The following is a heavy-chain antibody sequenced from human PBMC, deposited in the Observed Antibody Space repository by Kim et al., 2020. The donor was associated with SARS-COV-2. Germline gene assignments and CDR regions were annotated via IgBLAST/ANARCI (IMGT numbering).Heavy chain of an antibody. CDR2: IYTSGST. Sequence: SETLSLTCTVSGGSISSYYWSWIRQPAGKGLEWIGRIYTSGSTNYNPSLKSRVTMSVDTSKNQFSLKLSSVTAADTAVYYCARETPIMITFGGVQGVGAFDIWGQGTMVTVSS. V-gene: IGHV4-4*07. J-gene: IGHJ3*02. D-gene: IGHD3-16*01. CDR3: ARETPIMITFGGVQGVGAFDI. CDR1: GGSISSYY.